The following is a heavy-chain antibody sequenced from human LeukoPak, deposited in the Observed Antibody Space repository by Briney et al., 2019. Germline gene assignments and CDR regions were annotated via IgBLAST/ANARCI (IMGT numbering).Heavy chain of an antibody. CDR1: GFTFSSYA. J-gene: IGHJ5*02. D-gene: IGHD2-15*01. CDR2: ISYDGSNK. CDR3: ARVEVVAARRPDWFDP. Sequence: GGSLRLSCAASGFTFSSYAMHWVRQAPGKGLEWVAVISYDGSNKYYADSVKGRFTISRDNSKNTLYLQMNSLRAEDTAVYYCARVEVVAARRPDWFDPWGQGTLVTVSS. V-gene: IGHV3-30-3*01.